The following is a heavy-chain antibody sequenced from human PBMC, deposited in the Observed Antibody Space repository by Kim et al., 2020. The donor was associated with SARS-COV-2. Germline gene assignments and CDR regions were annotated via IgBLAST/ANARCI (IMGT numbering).Heavy chain of an antibody. CDR2: IKSKTDGGTT. CDR1: GFTFSNAW. Sequence: GGSLRLSCAASGFTFSNAWMSWVRQAPGKGLEWVGRIKSKTDGGTTDYAAPVKGRFTISRDDSKNTLYLQMNSLKTEDTAVYYCTTPIRLARYSSGWYHYYCGMDVWGQGTTVTVSS. V-gene: IGHV3-15*01. CDR3: TTPIRLARYSSGWYHYYCGMDV. D-gene: IGHD6-19*01. J-gene: IGHJ6*02.